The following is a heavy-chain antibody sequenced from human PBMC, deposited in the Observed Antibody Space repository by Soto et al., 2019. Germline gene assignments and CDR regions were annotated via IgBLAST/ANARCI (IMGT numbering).Heavy chain of an antibody. Sequence: DVQLLESGGDLVQPGGSLRLSCAASGFTFSSYAMSWVRQAPGKGLEWVSSVSAGGDMTYYSDSVKGRFTISRDNSNNALFMQMNSLRAEDTALYYCARGDRGGSGSPASYYYSGVDVWGQGTTVTVSS. D-gene: IGHD3-10*01. CDR2: VSAGGDMT. J-gene: IGHJ6*02. CDR1: GFTFSSYA. CDR3: ARGDRGGSGSPASYYYSGVDV. V-gene: IGHV3-23*01.